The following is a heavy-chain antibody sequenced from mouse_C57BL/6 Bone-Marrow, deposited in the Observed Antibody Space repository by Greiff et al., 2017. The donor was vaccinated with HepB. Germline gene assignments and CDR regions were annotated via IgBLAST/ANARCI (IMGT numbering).Heavy chain of an antibody. CDR2: IDPENGDT. D-gene: IGHD2-2*01. V-gene: IGHV14-4*01. CDR3: TTRLLWLRRYYFDY. CDR1: GFNIKDDY. J-gene: IGHJ2*01. Sequence: EVQLQQSGAELVRLGASVKLSCTASGFNIKDDYMHWVKQRPEQGLEWIGWIDPENGDTEYASKFQGKATITADTSSNTAYLQLSSLTSEDTAVYYCTTRLLWLRRYYFDYWGQGTTLTVSS.